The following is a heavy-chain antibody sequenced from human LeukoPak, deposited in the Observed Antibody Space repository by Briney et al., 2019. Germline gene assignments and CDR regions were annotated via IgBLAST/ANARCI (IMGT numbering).Heavy chain of an antibody. V-gene: IGHV3-15*01. CDR3: TARYCRSTSCYGEYFQR. J-gene: IGHJ1*01. CDR2: IKSKTDGGTT. D-gene: IGHD2-2*01. Sequence: GGSLRLSCAASGFTFNSFSMNWVRQAPGKGLEWVGRIKSKTDGGTTDYAAPVKGRFTISRDDSKNTLYLQMNSLKTEDTAVYYCTARYCRSTSCYGEYFQRWGQGTLVTVSS. CDR1: GFTFNSFS.